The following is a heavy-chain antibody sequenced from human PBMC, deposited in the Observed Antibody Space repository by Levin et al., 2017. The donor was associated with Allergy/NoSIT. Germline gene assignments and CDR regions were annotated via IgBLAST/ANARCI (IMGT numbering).Heavy chain of an antibody. CDR1: GFTFSSYG. J-gene: IGHJ5*02. Sequence: GESLKISCAASGFTFSSYGMHWVRQAPGKGLEWVAVISYDGSNKYYADSVKGRFTISRDNSKNTLYLQMNSLRAEDTAVYYCAKVASSGSLTGWFDPWGQGTLVTVSS. CDR2: ISYDGSNK. D-gene: IGHD6-19*01. CDR3: AKVASSGSLTGWFDP. V-gene: IGHV3-30*18.